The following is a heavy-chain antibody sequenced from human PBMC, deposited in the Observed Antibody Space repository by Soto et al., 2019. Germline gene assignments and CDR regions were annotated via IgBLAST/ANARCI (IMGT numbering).Heavy chain of an antibody. V-gene: IGHV1-69*06. D-gene: IGHD2-15*01. CDR1: GGTFSSYA. CDR3: ARMRTPVSRGMDV. J-gene: IGHJ6*02. Sequence: SVKVSCKASGGTFSSYAISWVRQAPGQGLEWMGGIIPIFGTANYAQKFQGRVTITADKSTSTAYMELSSLRSEDTAVYYCARMRTPVSRGMDVWGQGTTVTVSS. CDR2: IIPIFGTA.